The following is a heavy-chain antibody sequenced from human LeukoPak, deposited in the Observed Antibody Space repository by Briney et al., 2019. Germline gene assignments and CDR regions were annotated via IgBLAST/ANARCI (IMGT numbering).Heavy chain of an antibody. CDR3: ARSEQHYYDSSGYDAFDI. J-gene: IGHJ3*02. CDR2: INHSGST. V-gene: IGHV4-34*01. CDR1: GGSISSYY. Sequence: SETLSLTCTVSGGSISSYYWSWIRQPPGKGLEWIGEINHSGSTNYNPSLKSRVTISVDTSKNRFSLKLSSVTAADTAVYYCARSEQHYYDSSGYDAFDIWGQGTMVTVSS. D-gene: IGHD3-22*01.